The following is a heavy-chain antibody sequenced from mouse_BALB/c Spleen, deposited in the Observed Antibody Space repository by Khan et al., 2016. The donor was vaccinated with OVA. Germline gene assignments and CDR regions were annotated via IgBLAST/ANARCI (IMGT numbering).Heavy chain of an antibody. D-gene: IGHD1-1*01. CDR2: ISGDSNTI. J-gene: IGHJ2*01. CDR1: GFTFNSYG. V-gene: IGHV5-17*02. Sequence: EVHLVESGGGLVQPGGSRKLSCAASGFTFNSYGMHWIRQAPEKGLEWVAYISGDSNTIHYADTVKGRFTISRDNPKNNLFLQMTSLMSDDTAMYYCATSYFYGYYFDYWGPGTTLTVS. CDR3: ATSYFYGYYFDY.